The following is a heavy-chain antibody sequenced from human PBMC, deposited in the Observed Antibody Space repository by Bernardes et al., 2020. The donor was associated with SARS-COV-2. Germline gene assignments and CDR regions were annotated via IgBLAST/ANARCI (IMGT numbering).Heavy chain of an antibody. D-gene: IGHD2-2*02. CDR3: AKDRDPRYTRELYFDS. Sequence: GGSLRLSCAASGFTFYSHAMTWVRQAPGKGLEWVSTISGSGSFTYYADSVKGRFTISRDQSNNTVFLQMNSLRAEDTAKYYCAKDRDPRYTRELYFDSWGQGTLVTVSS. J-gene: IGHJ4*02. CDR1: GFTFYSHA. V-gene: IGHV3-23*01. CDR2: ISGSGSFT.